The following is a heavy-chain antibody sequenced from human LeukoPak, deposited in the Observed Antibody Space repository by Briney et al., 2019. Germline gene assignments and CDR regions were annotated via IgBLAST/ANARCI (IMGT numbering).Heavy chain of an antibody. V-gene: IGHV3-74*01. CDR3: ARDYYDSSGYYYY. Sequence: GGSLRLSCAASGFTFSSYWMHWVRQAPGKGLVWVSRINSDGSSASYADSVKGRFTISRDNAKNTLYLQMNSLRAEDTAVYYCARDYYDSSGYYYYWGQGTLVTISS. CDR2: INSDGSSA. CDR1: GFTFSSYW. D-gene: IGHD3-22*01. J-gene: IGHJ4*02.